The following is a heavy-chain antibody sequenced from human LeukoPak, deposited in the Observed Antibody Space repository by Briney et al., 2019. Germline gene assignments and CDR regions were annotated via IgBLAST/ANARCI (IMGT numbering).Heavy chain of an antibody. CDR3: AKDLTYYYDSPDY. V-gene: IGHV3-23*01. CDR1: GFTFSSYA. CDR2: ISGSGGST. J-gene: IGHJ4*02. Sequence: GGSLRLSCAASGFTFSSYAMSWVRQAPGKGLEWVSAISGSGGSTYYADSVKGRFTISRDNSRNTLYLQMNSLRAEDTAVYYCAKDLTYYYDSPDYWGQGTLVTVSS. D-gene: IGHD3-22*01.